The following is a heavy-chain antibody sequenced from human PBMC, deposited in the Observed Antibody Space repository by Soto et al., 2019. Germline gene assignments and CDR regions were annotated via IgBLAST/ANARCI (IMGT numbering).Heavy chain of an antibody. CDR3: ARVWFGESSWFDP. D-gene: IGHD3-10*01. CDR1: GGSISSGGYS. V-gene: IGHV4-30-2*01. CDR2: ICHSGNT. Sequence: SVTLSLTCAVSGGSISSGGYSWSWIRQPPGQGLEWIGYICHSGNTYYNPSLKSRVTTSLDRSKNQFSLNLSSVTAADTAVYYCARVWFGESSWFDPWGQGTLVTVSS. J-gene: IGHJ5*02.